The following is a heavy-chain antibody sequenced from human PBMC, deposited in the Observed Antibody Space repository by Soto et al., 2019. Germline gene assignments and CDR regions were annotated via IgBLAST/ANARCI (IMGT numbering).Heavy chain of an antibody. CDR3: WRHDKTALPPLDS. CDR2: TIPAFGTA. V-gene: IGHV1-69*14. D-gene: IGHD1-1*01. Sequence: QVHLVQSGAEVKSPGAAVKVSGKVSGAGDTFSNYGLNWMRQAPGQGLEWMGGTIPAFGTANYAQKFQGRVTIPADTSTTTAYMELSSLRSDDTAVYYCWRHDKTALPPLDSWGQGTLVTVSS. CDR1: GAGDTFSNYG. J-gene: IGHJ4*02.